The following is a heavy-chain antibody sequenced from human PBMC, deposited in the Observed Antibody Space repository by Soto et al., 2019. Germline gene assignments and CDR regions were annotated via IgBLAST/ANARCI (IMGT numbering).Heavy chain of an antibody. CDR2: IYPGDSDT. D-gene: IGHD3-10*01. V-gene: IGHV5-51*01. CDR3: AGHFLLNYYGSGDVVTASFDI. J-gene: IGHJ3*02. CDR1: GYSFTSYW. Sequence: GESLKISCKGSGYSFTSYWIGWVRQMPGKGLEWMGIIYPGDSDTRYSPSFQGQVTISADKSISTAYLQWTSLKASDTAMYYCAGHFLLNYYGSGDVVTASFDIWGQGTMVTVSS.